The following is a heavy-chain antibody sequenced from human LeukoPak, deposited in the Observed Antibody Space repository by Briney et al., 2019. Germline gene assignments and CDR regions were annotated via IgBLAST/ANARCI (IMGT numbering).Heavy chain of an antibody. CDR3: ARVFSSGWYEDY. V-gene: IGHV3-7*01. D-gene: IGHD6-19*01. J-gene: IGHJ4*02. CDR2: IKQDGSEK. CDR1: VYTFSSYW. Sequence: GVFLRLSCAASVYTFSSYWMSWVREAPWKGREWVVNIKQDGSEKYYVDSVKGRFTISRDNAKNSLYLQMNSLRAEDTAVYYCARVFSSGWYEDYWGQGTLVTVSS.